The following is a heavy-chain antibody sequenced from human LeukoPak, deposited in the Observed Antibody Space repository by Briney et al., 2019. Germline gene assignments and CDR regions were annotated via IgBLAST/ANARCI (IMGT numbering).Heavy chain of an antibody. CDR1: GFTFSSYW. J-gene: IGHJ3*02. V-gene: IGHV3-7*01. CDR2: IKQDGSEK. D-gene: IGHD3-22*01. CDR3: ARDVLYYYDSSAFNDAFDI. Sequence: GGSLRLSCAASGFTFSSYWMSWVRQAPGKGLEWVANIKQDGSEKYYVDSVKGRFTISRDNAKNSLYLQMNSLRAEDTAVYYCARDVLYYYDSSAFNDAFDIWGQGTMVTVSS.